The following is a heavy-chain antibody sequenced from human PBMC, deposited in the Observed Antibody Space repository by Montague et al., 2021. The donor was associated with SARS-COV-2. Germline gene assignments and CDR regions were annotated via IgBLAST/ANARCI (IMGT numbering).Heavy chain of an antibody. V-gene: IGHV3-23*03. J-gene: IGHJ3*02. CDR1: GLTFNNYA. D-gene: IGHD6-19*01. CDR3: ATRYNSGWHDALDI. Sequence: SLRLPCAASGLTFNNYAFSWVRQAPGKGLEWVSIIYRGGSITYYADALKGRYTISRDDFKNTVYLQMNSLRADDTAVYYCATRYNSGWHDALDIWGQGTMVTVSS. CDR2: IYRGGSIT.